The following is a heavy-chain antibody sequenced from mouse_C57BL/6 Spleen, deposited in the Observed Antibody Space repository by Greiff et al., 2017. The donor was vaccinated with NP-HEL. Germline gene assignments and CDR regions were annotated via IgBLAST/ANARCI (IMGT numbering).Heavy chain of an antibody. V-gene: IGHV10-1*01. CDR3: VGYGSLWFAY. CDR1: GFSFNTYA. D-gene: IGHD1-1*01. Sequence: EVKLVESGGGLVQPKGSLKLSCAASGFSFNTYAMNWVRQAPGKGLEWVARIRSKSNNYATYYADSVKDRFTISRDDSESMLYLQMNNLKTEDTAMYYCVGYGSLWFAYWGQGTLVTVSA. J-gene: IGHJ3*01. CDR2: IRSKSNNYAT.